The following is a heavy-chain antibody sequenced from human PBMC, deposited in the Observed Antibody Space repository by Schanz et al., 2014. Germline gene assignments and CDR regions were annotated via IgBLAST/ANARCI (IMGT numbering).Heavy chain of an antibody. J-gene: IGHJ5*02. Sequence: EVQLVESGGGLIQPGGSLRLSCAASGFGFSSYSMNWVRQAPGKGLEWVSRINWSDGGSTGYADSVRGRFTISRDNAKNSLYLQMNSLRAEDTAVYYCARPALWFGDNCFDPWGQGTLVTVSS. D-gene: IGHD3-10*01. CDR3: ARPALWFGDNCFDP. CDR1: GFGFSSYS. V-gene: IGHV3-20*04. CDR2: INWSDGGST.